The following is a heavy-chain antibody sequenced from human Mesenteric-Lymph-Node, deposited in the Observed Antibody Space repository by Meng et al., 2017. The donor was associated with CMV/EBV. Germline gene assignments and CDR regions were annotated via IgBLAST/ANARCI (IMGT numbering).Heavy chain of an antibody. V-gene: IGHV3-23*01. CDR3: AKDRSASIAALLRDYFDY. CDR1: GFTFSSYA. Sequence: GGSLRLSCAASGFTFSSYAMSWVRQAPGKGLEWVSAISGSGGSTYYADSVKGRFTISRDNSKNTLYLQMNSLRAEDTAVYYCAKDRSASIAALLRDYFDYWGQGTLVTVSS. J-gene: IGHJ4*02. CDR2: ISGSGGST. D-gene: IGHD6-6*01.